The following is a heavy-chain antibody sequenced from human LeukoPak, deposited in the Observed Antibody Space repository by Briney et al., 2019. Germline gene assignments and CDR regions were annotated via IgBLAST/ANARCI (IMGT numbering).Heavy chain of an antibody. CDR3: ARGVWGSYFYRDY. D-gene: IGHD3-16*01. CDR1: GYTFTSYD. V-gene: IGHV1-8*01. Sequence: ASVKVSCKASGYTFTSYDINWARQATGQGLEWMGWMNPNSGNTGYAQKFQGRVTMTRNTSISTAYMELSGLRSEDTAVYYCARGVWGSYFYRDYWGQGTLVTVSS. J-gene: IGHJ4*02. CDR2: MNPNSGNT.